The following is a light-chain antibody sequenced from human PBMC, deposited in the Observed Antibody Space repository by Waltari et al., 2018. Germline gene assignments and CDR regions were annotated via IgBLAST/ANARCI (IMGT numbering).Light chain of an antibody. CDR2: END. V-gene: IGLV1-51*01. Sequence: QSVLTQQPPSVSAAPGQKVTISCSGSASNIGTYYVSWYQQFPGTTPRLVIYENDKRPSGIPDRFSGSKSGTSVTLDITGLQTGDEADYFCGTWDNSLNSWVFGGRTKVTVL. CDR3: GTWDNSLNSWV. J-gene: IGLJ3*02. CDR1: ASNIGTYY.